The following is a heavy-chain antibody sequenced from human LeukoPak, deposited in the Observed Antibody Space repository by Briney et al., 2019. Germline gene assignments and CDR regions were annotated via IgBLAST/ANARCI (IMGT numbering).Heavy chain of an antibody. CDR2: ISYSGST. CDR3: ERQTLGVFCYFDL. D-gene: IGHD3-16*01. J-gene: IGHJ2*01. Sequence: SETLSLTWTVSGGSISSHYWTWIRQPPGKGLEWIGCISYSGSTNYSPSLRSRVTISADTSKNQFSLNLNSVTAADTAVYYCERQTLGVFCYFDLWGRGTLVTVSS. V-gene: IGHV4-59*08. CDR1: GGSISSHY.